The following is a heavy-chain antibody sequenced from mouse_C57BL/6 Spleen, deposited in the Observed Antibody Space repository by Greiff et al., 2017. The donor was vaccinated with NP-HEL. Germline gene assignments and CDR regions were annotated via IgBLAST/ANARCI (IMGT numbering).Heavy chain of an antibody. CDR1: GYTFTEYT. CDR2: FYPGSGSI. Sequence: QVQLKESGAELVKPGASVKLSCKASGYTFTEYTIHWVKQRSGQGLEWIGWFYPGSGSIKYNEKFKDKATLTADKSSSTVYMELSRLTSEDSSVYFCARHEVTQATYYYFDYWGQGTTLTVSS. D-gene: IGHD3-2*02. CDR3: ARHEVTQATYYYFDY. V-gene: IGHV1-62-2*01. J-gene: IGHJ2*01.